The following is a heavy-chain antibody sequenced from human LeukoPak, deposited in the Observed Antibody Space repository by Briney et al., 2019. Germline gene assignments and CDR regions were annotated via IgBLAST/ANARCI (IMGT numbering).Heavy chain of an antibody. D-gene: IGHD1-1*01. CDR2: INHSGST. CDR1: GGSFSGYY. J-gene: IGHJ6*02. Sequence: SETLSLTCAVYGGSFSGYYWSWIRQPPGKGLEWIGEINHSGSTSYNPSLKSRVTISVDTSKNQFSLKLSSVTAADTAVYYCAATRGRFYYYYGMDVWGQGTTVTVSS. V-gene: IGHV4-34*01. CDR3: AATRGRFYYYYGMDV.